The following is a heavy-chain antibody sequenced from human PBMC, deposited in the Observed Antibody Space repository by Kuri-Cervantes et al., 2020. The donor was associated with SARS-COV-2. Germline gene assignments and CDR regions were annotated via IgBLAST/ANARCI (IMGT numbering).Heavy chain of an antibody. CDR3: ARDFVHRGTSSLAMNDYYYYYGMDV. CDR2: INAGNGNT. J-gene: IGHJ6*02. Sequence: ASVKVSCKASGYTFTSYAMHWVRQAPGQRLEWMGWINAGNGNTKYSQKFQGRVTITRDKSTSTAYMELSSLRSEDTAVYYCARDFVHRGTSSLAMNDYYYYYGMDVWGQGTTVTVSS. D-gene: IGHD2-8*01. CDR1: GYTFTSYA. V-gene: IGHV1-3*01.